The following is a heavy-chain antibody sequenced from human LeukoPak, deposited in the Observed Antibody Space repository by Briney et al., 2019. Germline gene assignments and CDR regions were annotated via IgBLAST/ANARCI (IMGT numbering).Heavy chain of an antibody. CDR2: IYYSGST. CDR3: ARGRCSGGSCYNYYYYYMDV. Sequence: PSETLSLTCTVSGGSISSYYWSWIRQPPGKGLEWIGYIYYSGSTNYHPSLKSRVTISVDTSKNKFSLKLSPVTAADTAVYYCARGRCSGGSCYNYYYYYMDVWGKGTTVTVSS. D-gene: IGHD2-15*01. CDR1: GGSISSYY. J-gene: IGHJ6*03. V-gene: IGHV4-59*01.